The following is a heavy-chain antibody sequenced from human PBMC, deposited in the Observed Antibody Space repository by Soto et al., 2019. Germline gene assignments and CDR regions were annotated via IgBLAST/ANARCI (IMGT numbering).Heavy chain of an antibody. Sequence: EVQLVESGGGLVQPGGSLRLSCAASGFTVSSNYMSWVRQAPGKGLEWVSVIYSGGSTYYADSVKGRFTISRHNSKNTLYLQMNSLRAEDTAVYYCAREPPSCGWYYFDYWGQGTLVTVSS. CDR3: AREPPSCGWYYFDY. CDR2: IYSGGST. V-gene: IGHV3-53*04. J-gene: IGHJ4*02. D-gene: IGHD6-19*01. CDR1: GFTVSSNY.